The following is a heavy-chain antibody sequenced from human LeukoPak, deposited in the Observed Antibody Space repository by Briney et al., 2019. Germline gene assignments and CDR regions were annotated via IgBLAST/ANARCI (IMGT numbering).Heavy chain of an antibody. CDR2: INPNSGDT. J-gene: IGHJ5*02. CDR1: GYTFTVYY. D-gene: IGHD3-10*01. CDR3: ARDTGDYYGSGSYYNEP. V-gene: IGHV1-2*02. Sequence: GASVKVSCKASGYTFTVYYMHGGRQAPGQGLEGMGWINPNSGDTKYAQKFQGRVTMTRDTSITTAYMELSRLRSDDTAVYYCARDTGDYYGSGSYYNEPWGQGTLVTVSS.